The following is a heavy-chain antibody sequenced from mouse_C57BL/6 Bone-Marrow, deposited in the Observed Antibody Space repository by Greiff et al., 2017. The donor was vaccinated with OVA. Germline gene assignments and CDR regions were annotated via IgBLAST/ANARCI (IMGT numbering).Heavy chain of an antibody. V-gene: IGHV14-4*01. Sequence: VQLKQSGAELVRPGASVKLSCTASGFNIKDDYMHWVKQRPEQGLEWIGWIDPENGDTEYASKFQGKATITADTSSNTAYLQLSSLTSEDTAVYYCARCGPYYFDYWGQGTTLTVSS. CDR3: ARCGPYYFDY. J-gene: IGHJ2*01. CDR2: IDPENGDT. CDR1: GFNIKDDY.